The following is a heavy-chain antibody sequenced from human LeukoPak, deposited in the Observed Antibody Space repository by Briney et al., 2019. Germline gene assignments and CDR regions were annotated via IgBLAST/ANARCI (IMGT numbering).Heavy chain of an antibody. D-gene: IGHD3-3*01. CDR1: GGSISSGSYY. V-gene: IGHV4-61*02. CDR2: IYTSGST. J-gene: IGHJ4*02. Sequence: PSETLSLTCTVSGGSISSGSYYWSWIRQPAGKGLEWIGRIYTSGSTNYNPSPKSRVTISVDTSKNQFSLKLSSVTAADTAVYYCARRGYDFWSGYHTRKLDYWGQGTLVTVSS. CDR3: ARRGYDFWSGYHTRKLDY.